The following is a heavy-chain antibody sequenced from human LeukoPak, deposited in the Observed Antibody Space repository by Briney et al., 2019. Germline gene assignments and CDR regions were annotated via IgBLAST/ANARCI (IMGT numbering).Heavy chain of an antibody. J-gene: IGHJ4*02. Sequence: GGSLRLSCAASGFTFSTHSMYWVRQAPGKGLEWVSSVSASSNFIHYAESVRGRFTISTDNAKNTLYLQMNSLGAQDTAVYYCARPGAGYCNSAGCHWDSWGQGTLVTVSS. CDR3: ARPGAGYCNSAGCHWDS. V-gene: IGHV3-21*01. D-gene: IGHD2-2*01. CDR2: VSASSNFI. CDR1: GFTFSTHS.